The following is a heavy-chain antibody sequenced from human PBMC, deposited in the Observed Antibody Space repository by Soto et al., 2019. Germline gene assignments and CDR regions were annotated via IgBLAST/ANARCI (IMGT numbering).Heavy chain of an antibody. CDR3: ARVNFPRSLVATHQGFDY. J-gene: IGHJ4*02. Sequence: EVQLVESGGGLVKPGGSLRLSCAASGFTFSSYSMNWVRQAPGKGLEWVSSISSSSSYIYYADSVKGRFTISRDNAKNSLYLQMNSLRAEDTAVYYCARVNFPRSLVATHQGFDYWGQGTLVTVSS. D-gene: IGHD5-12*01. V-gene: IGHV3-21*01. CDR2: ISSSSSYI. CDR1: GFTFSSYS.